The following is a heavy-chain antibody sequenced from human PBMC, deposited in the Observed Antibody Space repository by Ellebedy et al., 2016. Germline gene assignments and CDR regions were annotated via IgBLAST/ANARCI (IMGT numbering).Heavy chain of an antibody. CDR2: MNPNSGNT. CDR3: AREHTLSYCGGDCYYFDY. CDR1: GYTFTSYD. D-gene: IGHD2-21*02. V-gene: IGHV1-8*01. Sequence: ASVKVSCXASGYTFTSYDINWVRQATGQGLEWMGWMNPNSGNTGYVQKFQGRVTMTRNTSISTAYMELSSLRSEDTAVYYCAREHTLSYCGGDCYYFDYWGQGTLVTVSS. J-gene: IGHJ4*02.